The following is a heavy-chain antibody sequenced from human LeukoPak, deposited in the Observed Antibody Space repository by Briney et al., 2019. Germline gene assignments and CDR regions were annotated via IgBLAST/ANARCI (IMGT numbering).Heavy chain of an antibody. J-gene: IGHJ4*02. D-gene: IGHD6-19*01. CDR2: ISGSGGST. CDR3: AKEGWDSSGWSVH. Sequence: GGSLRLSCAASGFTFSRFATSWVRQAPGKGLEWVSAISGSGGSTYYADSVKGRFTISRDNSKNTLYLQMNSLRAEDTAVYYCAKEGWDSSGWSVHWGQGTLVTVSS. CDR1: GFTFSRFA. V-gene: IGHV3-23*01.